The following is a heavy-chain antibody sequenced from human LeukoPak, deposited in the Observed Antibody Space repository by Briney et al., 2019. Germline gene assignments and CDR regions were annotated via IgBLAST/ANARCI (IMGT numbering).Heavy chain of an antibody. CDR3: ARGPYSYDSSGAFDI. V-gene: IGHV4-61*02. D-gene: IGHD3-22*01. CDR1: GDSISSGDYY. J-gene: IGHJ3*02. CDR2: ISSSGST. Sequence: PSQTLSLTCTVSGDSISSGDYYWRWLRQPAGKGLEWIGRISSSGSTNYNPSLKSRVTISVDTSKNQFSLKLSSVTAADTAVYFCARGPYSYDSSGAFDIWGQGTMVTVSS.